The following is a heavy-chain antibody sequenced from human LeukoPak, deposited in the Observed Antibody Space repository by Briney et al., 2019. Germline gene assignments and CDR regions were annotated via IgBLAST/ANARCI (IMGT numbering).Heavy chain of an antibody. D-gene: IGHD2-2*01. V-gene: IGHV1-69*05. Sequence: SVKVSCKASGGTFSSYAISWVRQAPGQGLEWMGGIIPIFGTANYAQKFQGRVTITTDESTSTAYMELSSLRSEDTAVYYCARHRYCSSTSCYGYNWFDPWGQGTLVTVSS. CDR3: ARHRYCSSTSCYGYNWFDP. CDR1: GGTFSSYA. J-gene: IGHJ5*02. CDR2: IIPIFGTA.